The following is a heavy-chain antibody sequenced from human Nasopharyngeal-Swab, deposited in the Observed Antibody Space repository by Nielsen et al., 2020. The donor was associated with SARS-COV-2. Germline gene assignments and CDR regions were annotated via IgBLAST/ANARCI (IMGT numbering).Heavy chain of an antibody. CDR2: INHSGST. Sequence: WIRQPPGKGLEWIGEINHSGSTNYTPSLKSRVTISVDTSKNQFSLKLSSVTAADTAVYYCARVLRGVAARPLGFGYYYYYYMDVWGKGTTVTVSS. V-gene: IGHV4-34*01. D-gene: IGHD6-6*01. J-gene: IGHJ6*03. CDR3: ARVLRGVAARPLGFGYYYYYYMDV.